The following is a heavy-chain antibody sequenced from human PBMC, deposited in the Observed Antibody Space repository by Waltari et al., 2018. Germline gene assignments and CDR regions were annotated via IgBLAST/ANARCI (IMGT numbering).Heavy chain of an antibody. J-gene: IGHJ6*03. D-gene: IGHD3-16*02. Sequence: EVQLVESGGGLVQPGGSLRLSCAASGFTFSSYSMNWVRQAPGKGLEGVSYISSSSSTIYSADSVKGRFTIPRDNAKNSLYLQMNSLRAEDTAGYYCASAFGGVIAANYMDVWGKGTTVTVSS. CDR1: GFTFSSYS. CDR2: ISSSSSTI. V-gene: IGHV3-48*04. CDR3: ASAFGGVIAANYMDV.